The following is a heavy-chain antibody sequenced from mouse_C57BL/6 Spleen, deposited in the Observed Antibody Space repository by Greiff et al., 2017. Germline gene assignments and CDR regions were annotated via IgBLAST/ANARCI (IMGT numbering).Heavy chain of an antibody. Sequence: DVHLVESGPGLVKPSQSLSLTCSVTGYSITSGYYWNWIRQFPGNKLEWMGYISYDGSNNYNPSLKNRISITRDTSKNQFFLKLNSVTTEDTATYYCAREDGYYLYYFDYWGQGTTLTVSS. V-gene: IGHV3-6*01. CDR1: GYSITSGYY. CDR2: ISYDGSN. J-gene: IGHJ2*01. CDR3: AREDGYYLYYFDY. D-gene: IGHD2-3*01.